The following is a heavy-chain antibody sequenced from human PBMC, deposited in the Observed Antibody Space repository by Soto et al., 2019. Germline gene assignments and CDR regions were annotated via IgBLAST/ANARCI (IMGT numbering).Heavy chain of an antibody. CDR2: IWFDGSNK. V-gene: IGHV3-33*01. Sequence: PGGSLRLSCAVSGFTFSSHGMHWVRQAPGKGLEWVAIIWFDGSNKYYADSVKGRFTISRDNSKNTLYLQMNSLRAEDTALYYCARDLRDLGELSLTGGDYWGQGTLVTVSS. CDR1: GFTFSSHG. D-gene: IGHD3-16*02. J-gene: IGHJ4*02. CDR3: ARDLRDLGELSLTGGDY.